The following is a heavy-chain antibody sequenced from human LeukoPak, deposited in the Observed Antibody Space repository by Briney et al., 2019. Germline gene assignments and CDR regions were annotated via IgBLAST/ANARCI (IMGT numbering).Heavy chain of an antibody. V-gene: IGHV1-46*01. CDR3: AREVLGEPEYNWFDP. J-gene: IGHJ5*02. Sequence: ASVKVSCKAFGYTFTSNYMHWVRQAPGQGPEWMGVISPSGGSTTYAQKFQGRVTLTRDMSTSTDYLELSSLRSEDTAVYYCAREVLGEPEYNWFDPWGQGTLVTVSS. CDR1: GYTFTSNY. D-gene: IGHD1-14*01. CDR2: ISPSGGST.